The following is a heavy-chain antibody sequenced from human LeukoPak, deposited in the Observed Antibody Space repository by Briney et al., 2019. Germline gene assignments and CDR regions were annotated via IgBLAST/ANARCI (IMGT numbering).Heavy chain of an antibody. V-gene: IGHV3-21*01. Sequence: GGSLRLSCEGSGFTFSSYSMNWVRQAPGKGLEWVSSISSSSSYIYYADSEKGRFSISRDNAKNSVYLQMDSLRAEDTAEYYCARVYSSNWYPVDYWGQGILVTVSS. CDR3: ARVYSSNWYPVDY. J-gene: IGHJ4*02. CDR1: GFTFSSYS. D-gene: IGHD6-13*01. CDR2: ISSSSSYI.